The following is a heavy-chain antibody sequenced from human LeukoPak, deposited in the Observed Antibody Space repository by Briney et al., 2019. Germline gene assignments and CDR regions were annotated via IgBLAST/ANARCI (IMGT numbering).Heavy chain of an antibody. J-gene: IGHJ1*01. D-gene: IGHD6-19*01. CDR2: ISAYNGNT. Sequence: ASVKVSCKASGYTFSSYGISWVPQAPGQGLEWMGWISAYNGNTNYAQKLQGRVTMTTDTSTSTAYMELRSLRSDDTAVYYSARDPAIAVAGKGYFLHWGQGTLVTVSS. V-gene: IGHV1-18*01. CDR3: ARDPAIAVAGKGYFLH. CDR1: GYTFSSYG.